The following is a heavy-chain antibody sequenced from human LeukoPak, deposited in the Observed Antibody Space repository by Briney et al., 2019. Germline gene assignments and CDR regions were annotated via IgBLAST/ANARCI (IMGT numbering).Heavy chain of an antibody. CDR2: ISYDGSNK. V-gene: IGHV3-30*18. J-gene: IGHJ6*02. Sequence: PGGSLRLSSAASGFTFSSYGMHWVRQAPGKGLEWVAVISYDGSNKYYADSVKGRFTISRDNSKNTLYLQMNSLRAEDTAVYYCAKEFGGNSASYYYYGMDVWGQGTTVTVSS. D-gene: IGHD4-23*01. CDR1: GFTFSSYG. CDR3: AKEFGGNSASYYYYGMDV.